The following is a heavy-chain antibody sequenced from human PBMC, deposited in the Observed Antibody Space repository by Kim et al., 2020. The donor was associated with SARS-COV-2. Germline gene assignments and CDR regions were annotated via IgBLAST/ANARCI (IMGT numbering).Heavy chain of an antibody. CDR3: ARALSITMIVVVINAFDI. Sequence: SETLSLTCTVSGGSISSGGYYWSWIRQHLGKGLEWIGYIYYSGSTYYNPSLKSRVTISVDTSKNQFSLKLSSVTAADTAVYYCARALSITMIVVVINAFDIWGQGTMVTVSS. V-gene: IGHV4-31*03. J-gene: IGHJ3*02. CDR1: GGSISSGGYY. D-gene: IGHD3-22*01. CDR2: IYYSGST.